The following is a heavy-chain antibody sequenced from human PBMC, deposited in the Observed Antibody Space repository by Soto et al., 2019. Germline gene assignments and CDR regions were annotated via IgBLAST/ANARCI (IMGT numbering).Heavy chain of an antibody. J-gene: IGHJ6*02. CDR3: ARDREAARPYYYYGMDV. V-gene: IGHV1-69*06. Sequence: QVQLVQSGAEVKKPGSSVKVSCKASGGTFSSYAISWVRQAPGQGLEWMGGIIPIFGTANYAQKFQGRVTITADKSTSTAYMELSSLRSEDTAVYHCARDREAARPYYYYGMDVWGQGTTVTVSS. CDR2: IIPIFGTA. D-gene: IGHD6-6*01. CDR1: GGTFSSYA.